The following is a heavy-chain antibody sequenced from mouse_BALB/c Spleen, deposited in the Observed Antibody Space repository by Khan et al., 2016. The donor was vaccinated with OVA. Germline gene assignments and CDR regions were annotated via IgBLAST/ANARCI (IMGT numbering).Heavy chain of an antibody. J-gene: IGHJ2*01. V-gene: IGHV3-6*02. D-gene: IGHD1-2*01. CDR2: ISYNGSN. CDR3: ATLLRPLDY. CDR1: GYSITSGYF. Sequence: EVQLQESGPGLVKPSQSLSLTCSVTGYSITSGYFWNWIRQFPGNQLEWMGYISYNGSNNYNPSFQHRIPIIRDTSKNQFFLKLNSVTNEYTAAYYCATLLRPLDYWGEGTTLTVAS.